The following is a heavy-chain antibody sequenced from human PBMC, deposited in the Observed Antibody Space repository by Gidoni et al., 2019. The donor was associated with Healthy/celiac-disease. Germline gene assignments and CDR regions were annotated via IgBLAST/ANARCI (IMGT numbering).Heavy chain of an antibody. D-gene: IGHD4-4*01. CDR3: ARSPYDYMNLDYYFDY. V-gene: IGHV3-33*01. Sequence: VQLVEAGGGVVQPGRSLRLACAASGFTFSRSGMHLVRQAPGKGLEWVAVIWYDGSNKYDADSVKGRFTISRDNSKNTLYLQRNSLRAEDTAVYYCARSPYDYMNLDYYFDYWGQGTLVTVSS. CDR2: IWYDGSNK. CDR1: GFTFSRSG. J-gene: IGHJ4*02.